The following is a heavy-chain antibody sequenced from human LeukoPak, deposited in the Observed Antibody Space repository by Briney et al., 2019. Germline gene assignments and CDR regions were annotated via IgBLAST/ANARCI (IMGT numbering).Heavy chain of an antibody. Sequence: PGGSLRLSCAASGFTFSSYAMNWVRQAPGKGLEWISSISGSGDNTYYADSVKGRFTISRDNSKNTLHLQMNSLRAEDTAVYYCARVTYGSGTYGAFDYWGQGTLVTVSS. D-gene: IGHD3-10*01. CDR1: GFTFSSYA. CDR2: ISGSGDNT. V-gene: IGHV3-23*01. CDR3: ARVTYGSGTYGAFDY. J-gene: IGHJ4*02.